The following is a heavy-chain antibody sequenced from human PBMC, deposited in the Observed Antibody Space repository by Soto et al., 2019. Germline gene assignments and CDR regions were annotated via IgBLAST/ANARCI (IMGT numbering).Heavy chain of an antibody. Sequence: GGSQRLSCAASGFTFSSYGMHWVRQAPGKGLEWVAVIWYDGSNKYYADSVKGRFTISRDNSKNTLYLQMNSLRAEDTAVYYCARDPDGDYYFDYWGQGTLVTVSS. CDR3: ARDPDGDYYFDY. D-gene: IGHD4-17*01. CDR2: IWYDGSNK. J-gene: IGHJ4*02. V-gene: IGHV3-33*01. CDR1: GFTFSSYG.